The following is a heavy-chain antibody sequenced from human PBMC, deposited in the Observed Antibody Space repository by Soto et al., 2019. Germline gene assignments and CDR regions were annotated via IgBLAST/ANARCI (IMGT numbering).Heavy chain of an antibody. J-gene: IGHJ4*02. CDR1: GYTFINYY. V-gene: IGHV1-46*01. CDR2: INPMSGST. CDR3: ARDFFAGDF. Sequence: QVQLVQSGAEIKKPGASVKVSCRASGYTFINYYIHWVRQAPGQGLEWMAIINPMSGSTNYAQNFQGRVTLTMDTSTSTVYMELSSLRFEDTAVYFCARDFFAGDFWGQGTLVTVSS.